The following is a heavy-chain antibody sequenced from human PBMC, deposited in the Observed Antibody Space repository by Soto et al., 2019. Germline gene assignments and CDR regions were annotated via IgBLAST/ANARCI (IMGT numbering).Heavy chain of an antibody. D-gene: IGHD3-10*01. V-gene: IGHV4-34*01. J-gene: IGHJ6*02. CDR2: INHSGST. CDR3: ARGGRFGEFQYGMDV. CDR1: GGSFSGYY. Sequence: QVQLQQWGAGLLKPSETLSLTCAVYGGSFSGYYWSWIRQPPGKGLEWIGEINHSGSTNYNPSLKSRVTIXXDXSXXQCSLKLSSVTAADTAVYYCARGGRFGEFQYGMDVWGQGTTVTVSS.